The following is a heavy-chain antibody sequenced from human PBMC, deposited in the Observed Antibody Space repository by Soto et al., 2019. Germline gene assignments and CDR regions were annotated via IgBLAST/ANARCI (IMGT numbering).Heavy chain of an antibody. V-gene: IGHV5-10-1*01. CDR1: GYSFTSYW. D-gene: IGHD6-13*01. J-gene: IGHJ4*02. CDR3: ARLPLDIYGQQLVHSFDY. Sequence: GASLKISSKGSGYSFTSYWISWVRQMPGKGLEWRGRIDPSDSYTNYSPYFQRHVTISADKSISTAYLQWSSLKASDTAMYYCARLPLDIYGQQLVHSFDYWGQGTLVTVSS. CDR2: IDPSDSYT.